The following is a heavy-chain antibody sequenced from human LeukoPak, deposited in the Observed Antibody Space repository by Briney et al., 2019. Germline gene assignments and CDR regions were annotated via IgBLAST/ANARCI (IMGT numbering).Heavy chain of an antibody. Sequence: ASVKVSCKASGYTFTSYDINWVRQATGQGLEWMGWMNPNSGNTGYAQKFQGRVTMTRNTSISTAYMELSSLRSEDTAVYYCARRGCSGSSCYRGDAFDIWGQGTMVTVSS. D-gene: IGHD2-15*01. CDR1: GYTFTSYD. V-gene: IGHV1-8*01. J-gene: IGHJ3*02. CDR3: ARRGCSGSSCYRGDAFDI. CDR2: MNPNSGNT.